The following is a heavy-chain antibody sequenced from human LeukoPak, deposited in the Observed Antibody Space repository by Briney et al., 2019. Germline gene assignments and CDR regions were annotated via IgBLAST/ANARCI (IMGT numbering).Heavy chain of an antibody. CDR2: INHTGNT. CDR1: GVAFSGYY. CDR3: ARADNWNYGFFDY. D-gene: IGHD1-7*01. J-gene: IGHJ4*02. V-gene: IGHV4-34*01. Sequence: PSETLSLTCGIYGVAFSGYYWSWIRQPPGKGLEWIGEINHTGNTNHNPSLKSRVTISVDTFNQFSLKLSSVTAADTAVYYCARADNWNYGFFDYWGQGTLVTVSS.